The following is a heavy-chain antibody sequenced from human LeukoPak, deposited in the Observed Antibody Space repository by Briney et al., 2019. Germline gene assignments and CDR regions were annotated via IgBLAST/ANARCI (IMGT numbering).Heavy chain of an antibody. Sequence: GGSLRLSCAASGFIFSNYVVSWVRQAPGEGLEWVSVISGSGGETNYAASVKGRFTISRDNSKNTLYLQMNSLRAEDTAVYHCAKAPGTATAARYFEYWGQGTLVTVSS. CDR1: GFIFSNYV. D-gene: IGHD1-1*01. V-gene: IGHV3-23*01. CDR2: ISGSGGET. CDR3: AKAPGTATAARYFEY. J-gene: IGHJ4*02.